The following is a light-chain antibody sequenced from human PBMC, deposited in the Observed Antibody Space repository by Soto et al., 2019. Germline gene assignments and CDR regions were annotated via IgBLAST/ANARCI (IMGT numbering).Light chain of an antibody. Sequence: QSVLTQPASVSGSPGQSIAISCTGTSSDVGAYNYVSWYQQHPGKAPKLMIYDVNNRPSGVSNRFSGSKSGNTASLTISWLQAEDEADYYCCSYTTSSTYVFGTGTKVTVL. V-gene: IGLV2-14*03. CDR1: SSDVGAYNY. CDR2: DVN. CDR3: CSYTTSSTYV. J-gene: IGLJ1*01.